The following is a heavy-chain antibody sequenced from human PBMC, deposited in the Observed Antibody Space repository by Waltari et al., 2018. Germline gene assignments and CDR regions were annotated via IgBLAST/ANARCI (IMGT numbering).Heavy chain of an antibody. CDR3: ARELADIAARHHWYFDL. Sequence: QVQLQESGPGLVKPSETLSLTCTVSGYSISSGYYWGWIRQPPGKGLEWIGSIYHSGSTYYNPSLKSRVTISVDTSKNQFSLKLSSVTAADTAVYYCARELADIAARHHWYFDLWGRGTLVTVSS. J-gene: IGHJ2*01. CDR1: GYSISSGYY. V-gene: IGHV4-38-2*02. D-gene: IGHD6-6*01. CDR2: IYHSGST.